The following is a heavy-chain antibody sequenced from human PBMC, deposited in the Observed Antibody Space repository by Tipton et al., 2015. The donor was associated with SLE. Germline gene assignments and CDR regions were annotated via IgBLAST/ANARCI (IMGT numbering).Heavy chain of an antibody. CDR1: GFIFGDYA. D-gene: IGHD6-6*01. Sequence: SLRLSCAASGFIFGDYAMHWVRQAPGKGLEWVAVVSYDGSNKYYADSVKGRFTISRDISKNTLYLQMNSLRLEDTAVYYCARQLVVFYYGMDVWGLGTTVTVSS. J-gene: IGHJ6*02. CDR3: ARQLVVFYYGMDV. V-gene: IGHV3-30*04. CDR2: VSYDGSNK.